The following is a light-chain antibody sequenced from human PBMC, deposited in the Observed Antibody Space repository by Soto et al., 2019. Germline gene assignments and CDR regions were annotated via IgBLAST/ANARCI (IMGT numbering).Light chain of an antibody. CDR3: QQYTGYSRT. V-gene: IGKV1-5*01. CDR2: DAT. J-gene: IGKJ1*01. Sequence: DTQMTQSPSSLSASVGDRVAITCQASRDITDYLNWYQQKPGKAPKVLIYDATNLEYGVPSRFSGSGFGTEFILTISSLQPDDFATYYCQQYTGYSRTFGQGTKVDIK. CDR1: RDITDY.